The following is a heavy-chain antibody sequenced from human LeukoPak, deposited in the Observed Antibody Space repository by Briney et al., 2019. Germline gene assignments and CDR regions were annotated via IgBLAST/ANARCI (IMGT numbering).Heavy chain of an antibody. CDR3: ARQGYCSGGSCYDASDI. V-gene: IGHV4-59*08. CDR1: GGSISSYY. Sequence: SETLSLTCTVSGGSISSYYWSWIRQPPGKGLEWIGYIYYSGSTNYNPSLKSRVTISVDTSKNQFSLKLSSVTAADTAVYYCARQGYCSGGSCYDASDIWGQGTMVTVSS. CDR2: IYYSGST. D-gene: IGHD2-15*01. J-gene: IGHJ3*02.